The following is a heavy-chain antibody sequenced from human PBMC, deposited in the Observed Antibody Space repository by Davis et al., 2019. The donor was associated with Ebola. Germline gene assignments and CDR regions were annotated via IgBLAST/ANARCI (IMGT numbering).Heavy chain of an antibody. CDR3: ARDPWGPVNGGLFDP. CDR1: GGTFSSYS. V-gene: IGHV1-69*04. Sequence: SVKVSCKASGGTFSSYSISWVRQAPGQGLEWMGRIIPTTGIADYAQKFQGRVTISADRYTTTAYMELSGLRSEDTAIYYCARDPWGPVNGGLFDPWGQGTQVTVSS. CDR2: IIPTTGIA. D-gene: IGHD7-27*01. J-gene: IGHJ5*02.